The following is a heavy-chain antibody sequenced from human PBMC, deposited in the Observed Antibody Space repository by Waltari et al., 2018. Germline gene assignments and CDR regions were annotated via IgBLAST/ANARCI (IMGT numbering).Heavy chain of an antibody. J-gene: IGHJ1*01. Sequence: EVQLFESGGNLAQPGGSLRLSCEASGLKFSRIAMSWARQIPGKGLEWVSVMGGNGEFTDYADSVKGRFTISRDNSKNTLYLEMKRLRVEDTAIYYCAKYGLGGVISHWGQGTLVRVSS. V-gene: IGHV3-23*01. CDR2: MGGNGEFT. D-gene: IGHD3-16*02. CDR1: GLKFSRIA. CDR3: AKYGLGGVISH.